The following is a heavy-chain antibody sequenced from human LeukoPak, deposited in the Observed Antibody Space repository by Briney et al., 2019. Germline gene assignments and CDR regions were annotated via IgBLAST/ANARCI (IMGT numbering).Heavy chain of an antibody. CDR2: INPNNGET. Sequence: ASVKVSCKTSGYTFIGSYIHWVRQAPGQGLEWMGWINPNNGETKIPQQFQGMVNMTKDTSIPIAYMDVSRLRFDDTALYFCARGRSWSIGWSQADKWGQGTLVIVSS. CDR3: ARGRSWSIGWSQADK. J-gene: IGHJ4*02. D-gene: IGHD6-19*01. CDR1: GYTFIGSY. V-gene: IGHV1-2*02.